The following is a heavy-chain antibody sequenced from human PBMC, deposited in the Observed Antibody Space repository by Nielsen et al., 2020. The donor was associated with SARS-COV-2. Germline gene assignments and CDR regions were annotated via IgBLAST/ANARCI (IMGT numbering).Heavy chain of an antibody. CDR3: EKWLWFGELNY. CDR2: ISWNSGSI. D-gene: IGHD3-10*01. V-gene: IGHV3-9*01. CDR1: GFTFDDYA. J-gene: IGHJ4*02. Sequence: GEYLKISCAASGFTFDDYAMHWVRPAPGKGLGWVSGISWNSGSIGYADSVKGRFTISRDNAKNSLYLQMNSLRAEDTASYYCEKWLWFGELNYWGQGTLVTVSS.